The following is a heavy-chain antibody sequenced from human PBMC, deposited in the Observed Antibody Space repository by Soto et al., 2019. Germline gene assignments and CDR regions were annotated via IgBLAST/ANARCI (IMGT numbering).Heavy chain of an antibody. CDR3: ARDFPLSEYRFSGSYYYNY. Sequence: PGESLKISCAASGFTVSSNYMSWVRQAPGKGLEWVSTIYSNGNTYYADSVKGRFTISRDKSKNTLYLQMNSLRAEDTAVYYCARDFPLSEYRFSGSYYYNYWGQGTLVTVSS. CDR1: GFTVSSNY. CDR2: IYSNGNT. J-gene: IGHJ4*02. D-gene: IGHD1-26*01. V-gene: IGHV3-53*01.